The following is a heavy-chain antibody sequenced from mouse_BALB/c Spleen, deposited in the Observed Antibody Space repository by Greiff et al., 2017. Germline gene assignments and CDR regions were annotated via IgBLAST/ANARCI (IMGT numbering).Heavy chain of an antibody. CDR3: ARHGGYYGNSYWYFDV. CDR2: ISSGGGST. Sequence: EVQGVESGGGLVKPGGSLKLSCAASGFAFSSYDMSWVRQTPEKRLEWVAYISSGGGSTYYPDTVKGRFTISRDNAKNTLYLQMSSLKSEDTAMYYCARHGGYYGNSYWYFDVWGAGTTVTVSS. V-gene: IGHV5-12-1*01. J-gene: IGHJ1*01. D-gene: IGHD2-1*01. CDR1: GFAFSSYD.